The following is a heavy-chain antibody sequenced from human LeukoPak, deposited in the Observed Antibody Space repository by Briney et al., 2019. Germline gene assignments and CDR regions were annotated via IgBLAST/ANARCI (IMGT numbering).Heavy chain of an antibody. CDR3: ARRVGTWSVNWFDP. J-gene: IGHJ5*02. CDR1: GGSISSGSYY. Sequence: SQTLSLTCSVSGGSISSGSYYWAWFRRPPGKGLEWIGSFYYGGSYSGSSFYNPSLKSRVTVFVDTSKNQFSLKVTSVIVADTAVYYCARRVGTWSVNWFDPWGQGTLVTVSS. V-gene: IGHV4-39*01. CDR2: FYYGGSYSGSS. D-gene: IGHD4-23*01.